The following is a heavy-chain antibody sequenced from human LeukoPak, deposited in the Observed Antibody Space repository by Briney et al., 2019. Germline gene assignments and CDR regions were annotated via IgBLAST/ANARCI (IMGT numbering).Heavy chain of an antibody. J-gene: IGHJ5*02. D-gene: IGHD6-13*01. CDR3: AREISSWYRTEGRFDP. CDR1: GFTLSNYW. V-gene: IGHV3-7*01. Sequence: PGGSLRLSCVPSGFTLSNYWMSWVRQAPGKGLEWVANIKQDGSEKYYVDSVRGRFTISRDNAKNSLYLQMNSLKAEDTAVYYCAREISSWYRTEGRFDPWGQGTLVTVSS. CDR2: IKQDGSEK.